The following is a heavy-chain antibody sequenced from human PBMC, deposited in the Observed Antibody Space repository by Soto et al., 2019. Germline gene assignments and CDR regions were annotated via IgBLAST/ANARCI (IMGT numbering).Heavy chain of an antibody. D-gene: IGHD1-7*01. CDR2: IYYSGGT. CDR1: GGSISSGGYY. Sequence: SETLSLTCTVSGGSISSGGYYWSWIRQHPGKGLEWIGYIYYSGGTYYNPSLKSRVTISVDTSKNQFSLKLSSVTAADTAVYYCARGYNWNYVLGNWFDPWGQGTLVTVSS. J-gene: IGHJ5*02. CDR3: ARGYNWNYVLGNWFDP. V-gene: IGHV4-31*03.